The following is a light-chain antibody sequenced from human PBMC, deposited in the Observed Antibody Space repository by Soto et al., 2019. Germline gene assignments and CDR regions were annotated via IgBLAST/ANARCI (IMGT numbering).Light chain of an antibody. Sequence: IALTQSPGTLSLSPGERATLSCGASQSVSRSYLAWYQQKPGQAPRLLIYGASSRATGIPDRFSGSGSGTDFTLTINRLEPEDFAVYYCQQYGSSITFGQGTRLEIK. V-gene: IGKV3-20*01. CDR1: QSVSRSY. CDR2: GAS. CDR3: QQYGSSIT. J-gene: IGKJ5*01.